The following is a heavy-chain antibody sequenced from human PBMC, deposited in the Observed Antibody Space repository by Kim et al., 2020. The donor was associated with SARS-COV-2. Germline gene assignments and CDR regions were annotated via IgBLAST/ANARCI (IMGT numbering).Heavy chain of an antibody. J-gene: IGHJ6*01. CDR1: GFTFSSYD. D-gene: IGHD3-10*01. V-gene: IGHV3-13*04. CDR3: ARDRPMVRGRYYYGMDV. Sequence: GGSLRLSCAASGFTFSSYDMHWVRQATGKGLEWVSAIGTAGDTYYPGSVKGRITISRENAKNSLYLQLNTLRAGDTAVNYCARDRPMVRGRYYYGMDVWG. CDR2: IGTAGDT.